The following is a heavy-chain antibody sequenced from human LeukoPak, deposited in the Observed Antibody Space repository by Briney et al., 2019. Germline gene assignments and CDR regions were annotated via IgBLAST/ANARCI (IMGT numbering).Heavy chain of an antibody. CDR1: GDSVSSNSAA. CDR3: VRVEYSSPYYLDS. J-gene: IGHJ4*02. CDR2: TYYRSKWYN. D-gene: IGHD6-6*01. V-gene: IGHV6-1*01. Sequence: SQPLSLTCAISGDSVSSNSAAWNWIRQSPSRGLEWLGRTYYRSKWYNHYAVSVKSRIIINPDTSKNQLSLQLNSVTPEDTAVYYCVRVEYSSPYYLDSWGQGTLVTVS.